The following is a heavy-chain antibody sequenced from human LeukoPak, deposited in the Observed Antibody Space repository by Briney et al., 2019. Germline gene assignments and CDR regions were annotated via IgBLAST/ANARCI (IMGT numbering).Heavy chain of an antibody. J-gene: IGHJ4*02. D-gene: IGHD7-27*01. CDR1: GYFITSGYY. CDR2: IYTSGIT. CDR3: ARTTMGIGFDY. V-gene: IGHV4-4*07. Sequence: PSETLSLTCTASGYFITSGYYWSWIRQPAGKGLEWIGRIYTSGITNYNPSLKSRVTMSVDTSKNQFSLKLSSVTAADTAVYYCARTTMGIGFDYWGQGTLVTVSS.